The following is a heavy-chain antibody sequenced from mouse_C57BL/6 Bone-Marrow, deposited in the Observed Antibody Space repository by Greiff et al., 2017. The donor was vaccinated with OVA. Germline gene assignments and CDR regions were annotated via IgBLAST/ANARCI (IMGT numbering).Heavy chain of an antibody. V-gene: IGHV1-62-2*01. Sequence: VQLQESGAELVKPGASVKLSCKASGYTFTEYTIHWVKQRSGQGLEWIGWFYPGGGNIKYNAKFQDKATLTADKSSSTVYMELSRLTSEVYAVYSCARHEGYGYYATLDDWGQGTTRTVSS. CDR1: GYTFTEYT. CDR3: ARHEGYGYYATLDD. D-gene: IGHD2-3*01. J-gene: IGHJ2*01. CDR2: FYPGGGNI.